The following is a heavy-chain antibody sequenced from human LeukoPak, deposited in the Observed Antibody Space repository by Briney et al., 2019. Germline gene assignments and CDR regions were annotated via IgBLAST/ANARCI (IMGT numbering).Heavy chain of an antibody. V-gene: IGHV4-39*07. CDR1: GGSISSSSYY. CDR2: IYCSGST. Sequence: PSGTLSLTCTVSGGSISSSSYYWGWIRQPPGEGLEWIGSIYCSGSTYYNPSLKSRVTISVDTSKNQFSLKLSSVTAADTAVYYCARDLLPDIVATISYFDYWGQGTLVTVSS. J-gene: IGHJ4*02. CDR3: ARDLLPDIVATISYFDY. D-gene: IGHD5-12*01.